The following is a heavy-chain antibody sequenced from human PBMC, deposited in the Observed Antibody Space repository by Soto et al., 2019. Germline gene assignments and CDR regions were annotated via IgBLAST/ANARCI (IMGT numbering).Heavy chain of an antibody. D-gene: IGHD6-19*01. V-gene: IGHV1-24*01. CDR3: ATDPTRQWPLRGGSDY. CDR2: FDPEDGEA. J-gene: IGHJ4*02. Sequence: ASVKVSCKVSGYTLTELSMHWVRQAPRKGLEWMGGFDPEDGEAISAQKFQGRVTMTEDTSTDTAYMELNSLRSEDTAVYYCATDPTRQWPLRGGSDYWGQGTLVTVSS. CDR1: GYTLTELS.